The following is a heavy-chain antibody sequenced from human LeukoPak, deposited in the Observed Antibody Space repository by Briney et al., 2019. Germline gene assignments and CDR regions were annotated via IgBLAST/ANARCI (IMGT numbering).Heavy chain of an antibody. CDR3: ATERYDSSDYPPNAWDS. CDR2: FDPEDGET. J-gene: IGHJ3*02. Sequence: GASVKVSCKVSGYTHTEIAMYWIRLAPGKGLEWMGGFDPEDGETIYAQKFQGRVTMTEDTSTDTAYMELSSLRSEDTAVYYCATERYDSSDYPPNAWDSWVQGTMVTVSS. D-gene: IGHD3-22*01. V-gene: IGHV1-24*01. CDR1: GYTHTEIA.